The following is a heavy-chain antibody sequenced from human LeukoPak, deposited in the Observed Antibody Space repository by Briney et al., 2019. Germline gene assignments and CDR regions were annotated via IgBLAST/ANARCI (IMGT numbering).Heavy chain of an antibody. J-gene: IGHJ3*02. V-gene: IGHV1-24*01. CDR3: ATGTSYNLVHSSANDAFDI. Sequence: ASVKVSCKVSGYTLTGLSMHWVRQAPGKGLEWMGGFDPEDGETIYAQKFQGRVTMTEDTSTDTAYMELSSLRSEDTAVYYCATGTSYNLVHSSANDAFDIWGQGTMVTVSS. CDR2: FDPEDGET. CDR1: GYTLTGLS. D-gene: IGHD1-14*01.